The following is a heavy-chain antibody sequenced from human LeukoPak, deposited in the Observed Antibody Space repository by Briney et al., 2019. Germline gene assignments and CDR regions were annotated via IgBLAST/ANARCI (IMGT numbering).Heavy chain of an antibody. Sequence: PSETLSLTCTVSGGSISSYYWSWIRQPPGKGLEWIGYIYYSGSTNYNPSLKSRVTISVDTSKNQFSLKLSSVTAADTAVYYCASLGSSWYPVAPEGSFDYWGQGTLVTVSS. D-gene: IGHD6-13*01. V-gene: IGHV4-59*01. CDR3: ASLGSSWYPVAPEGSFDY. CDR2: IYYSGST. J-gene: IGHJ4*02. CDR1: GGSISSYY.